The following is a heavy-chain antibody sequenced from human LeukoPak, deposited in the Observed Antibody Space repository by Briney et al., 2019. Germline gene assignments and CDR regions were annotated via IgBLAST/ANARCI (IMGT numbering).Heavy chain of an antibody. Sequence: RGSLRLSCAASGFSASSSYMSWVRHAPGKGREWGSVIFSAGPTHNANSVKGRFTISKEKSENTLHLQMNSLRAEDTAIYYCARESVGSHAIEYWGQGTLVTVSP. V-gene: IGHV3-53*01. J-gene: IGHJ4*02. D-gene: IGHD4-23*01. CDR2: IFSAGPT. CDR1: GFSASSSY. CDR3: ARESVGSHAIEY.